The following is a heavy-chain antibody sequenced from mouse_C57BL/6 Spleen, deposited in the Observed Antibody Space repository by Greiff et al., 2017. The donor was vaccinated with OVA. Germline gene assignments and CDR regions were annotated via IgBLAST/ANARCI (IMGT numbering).Heavy chain of an antibody. CDR3: ARSTKDY. V-gene: IGHV1-50*01. D-gene: IGHD1-3*01. CDR1: GYTFTSYW. CDR2: IDPSDSYT. Sequence: VQLQQPGAELVKPGASVKLSCKASGYTFTSYWMQWVKQRPGQGLEWIGEIDPSDSYTNYNQKFKGKATLTVDTSSSTAYMQLSSLTSEDSAVYYCARSTKDYWGKGTTLTVSS. J-gene: IGHJ2*01.